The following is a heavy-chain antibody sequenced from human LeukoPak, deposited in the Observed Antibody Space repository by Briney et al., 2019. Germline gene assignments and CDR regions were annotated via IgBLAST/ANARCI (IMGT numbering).Heavy chain of an antibody. D-gene: IGHD6-13*01. V-gene: IGHV4-34*01. Sequence: SETLSLTCAVYGGSFSGYYWSWIRQPPGKGLEWIGEINHSGSTNYNPSLKSRVTISVDTSKNQFSLKLSSVTAADTAVYYCARDNASPPRPSIAAAPPDYWGQGTLVTVSS. CDR3: ARDNASPPRPSIAAAPPDY. CDR1: GGSFSGYY. J-gene: IGHJ4*02. CDR2: INHSGST.